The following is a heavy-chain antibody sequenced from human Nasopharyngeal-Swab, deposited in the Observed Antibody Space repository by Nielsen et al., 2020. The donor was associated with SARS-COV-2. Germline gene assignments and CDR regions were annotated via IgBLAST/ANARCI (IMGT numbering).Heavy chain of an antibody. CDR1: GGSFSGYW. CDR2: INHSGST. D-gene: IGHD6-13*01. J-gene: IGHJ6*02. Sequence: SETLSLTCAVYGGSFSGYWWSWIRQPPGKGREWIGEINHSGSTNYNPSLTSRVTISVDTSKNLFSLKLSSVTAADTAVYYCSRAYSSSWYPGYYYYGMDVWGQGTTVTVSS. CDR3: SRAYSSSWYPGYYYYGMDV. V-gene: IGHV4-34*01.